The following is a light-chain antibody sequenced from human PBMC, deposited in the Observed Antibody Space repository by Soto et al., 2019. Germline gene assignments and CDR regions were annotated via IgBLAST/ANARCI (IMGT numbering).Light chain of an antibody. CDR2: EVS. Sequence: QSALTQPASVSGSPGQSITISCTGTSSDVGGYNYVSWYQQHPGKAPKLMIYEVSNRPSGVPNRFSGSKSGNTASLTISGLQAEDETDYYCSSYPSSSALGVVFGGGTKVTVL. J-gene: IGLJ2*01. CDR3: SSYPSSSALGVV. V-gene: IGLV2-14*01. CDR1: SSDVGGYNY.